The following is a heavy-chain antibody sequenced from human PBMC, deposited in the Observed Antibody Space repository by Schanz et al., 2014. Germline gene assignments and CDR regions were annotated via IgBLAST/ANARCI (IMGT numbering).Heavy chain of an antibody. J-gene: IGHJ4*02. CDR2: IIHDGSEK. Sequence: EVQLVESGGGLVQPGGSLRLSCAASGFSFNNYWMTWFRQAPGKGLEWVANIIHDGSEKFYVDSVKGRFTISRDNAKNSLYLQMDALRAEDTAVYYCARDLRNSRPSYYDHWGQGTLVTVAA. CDR3: ARDLRNSRPSYYDH. D-gene: IGHD6-13*01. V-gene: IGHV3-7*01. CDR1: GFSFNNYW.